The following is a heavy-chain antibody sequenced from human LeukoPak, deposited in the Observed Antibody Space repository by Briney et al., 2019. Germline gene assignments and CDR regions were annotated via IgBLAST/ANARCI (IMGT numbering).Heavy chain of an antibody. J-gene: IGHJ4*02. D-gene: IGHD6-13*01. CDR2: IKQDGSEK. Sequence: PGGSLRLSCAASGFTFSSYWMSWVRQAPGKGLEWVANIKQDGSEKYYVDSVKGRFTISRDNAKNSLYLQMNSLRAEDTAVYYCAKPYSSSWYDYWGQGTLVTVSS. CDR3: AKPYSSSWYDY. CDR1: GFTFSSYW. V-gene: IGHV3-7*03.